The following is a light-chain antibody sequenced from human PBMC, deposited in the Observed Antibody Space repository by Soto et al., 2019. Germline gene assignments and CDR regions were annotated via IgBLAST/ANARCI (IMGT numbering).Light chain of an antibody. V-gene: IGLV1-40*01. Sequence: QSVLTQPPSVSGAPGQRVTISCTGSSSNIGAGYDVHWYQQLPGTAPKLLIYGNSNRPSGVPDRFSSSKSGTSASLAITGLQAEDEADYYCQSYDSSLSGSGAVFGGGTQLTVL. CDR3: QSYDSSLSGSGAV. J-gene: IGLJ7*01. CDR2: GNS. CDR1: SSNIGAGYD.